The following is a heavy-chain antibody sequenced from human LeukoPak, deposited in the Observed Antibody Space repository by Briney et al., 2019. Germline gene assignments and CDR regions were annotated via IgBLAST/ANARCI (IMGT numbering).Heavy chain of an antibody. J-gene: IGHJ4*02. D-gene: IGHD3-10*01. V-gene: IGHV1-18*01. CDR1: GYTFTSYG. CDR2: ISAYNGNT. Sequence: ASVKVSCKSSGYTFTSYGFTWVRQPPGQGLEWMGWISAYNGNTSYVQKLQGRVTMSTDTSTSTVYMELRSLRSDDTAVYYCARGGLTESVDYWGQGTLVTVPS. CDR3: ARGGLTESVDY.